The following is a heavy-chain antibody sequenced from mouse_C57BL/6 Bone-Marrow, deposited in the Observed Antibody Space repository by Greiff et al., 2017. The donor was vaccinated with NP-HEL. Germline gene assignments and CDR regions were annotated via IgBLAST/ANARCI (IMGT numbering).Heavy chain of an antibody. Sequence: EVKLVESGGGLVQPGGSLKLSCAASGFTFSDYYMYWVRQTPEKRLEWVAYISNGGGSTYYPDTVKGRFTISRDNAKNTLYLQMSRLKSEDTAMYYCARHGGNLYYYAMDYWGQGTSVTVSS. J-gene: IGHJ4*01. V-gene: IGHV5-12*01. CDR2: ISNGGGST. CDR3: ARHGGNLYYYAMDY. D-gene: IGHD2-1*01. CDR1: GFTFSDYY.